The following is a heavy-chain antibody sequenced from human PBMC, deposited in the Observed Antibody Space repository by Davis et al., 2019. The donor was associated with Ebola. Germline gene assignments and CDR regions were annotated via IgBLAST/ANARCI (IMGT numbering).Heavy chain of an antibody. D-gene: IGHD2-2*01. CDR1: GFTVSSNY. V-gene: IGHV3-66*01. CDR2: IYSGGST. Sequence: GESLKISCAASGFTVSSNYMSWVRQAPGKGLEWVSVIYSGGSTYYADSVKGRFTISRDNSKNTLSLQMNSLRAEDTAVYYCERFHCSSTSCRSSHYYYGMDVWGQGTTVTVSS. J-gene: IGHJ6*02. CDR3: ERFHCSSTSCRSSHYYYGMDV.